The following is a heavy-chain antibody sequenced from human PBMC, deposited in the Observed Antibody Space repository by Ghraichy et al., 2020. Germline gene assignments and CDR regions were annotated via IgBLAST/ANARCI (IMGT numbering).Heavy chain of an antibody. D-gene: IGHD3-22*01. J-gene: IGHJ6*02. CDR3: ARGALITMIVVAEQYYYGMDV. CDR1: GGSFSGYY. Sequence: SETLSLTCAVYGGSFSGYYWSWIRQPPGKGLEWIGEINHSGSTNYNPSLKSRVTISVDTSKNQFSLKLSSVTAADTAVYYCARGALITMIVVAEQYYYGMDVWGQGTTVTVSS. V-gene: IGHV4-34*01. CDR2: INHSGST.